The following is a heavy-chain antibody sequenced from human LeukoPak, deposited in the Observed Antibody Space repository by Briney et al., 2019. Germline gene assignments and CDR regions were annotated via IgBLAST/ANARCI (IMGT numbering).Heavy chain of an antibody. CDR3: ASSYCSGGSCYSGTYYYYGMDV. D-gene: IGHD2-15*01. CDR1: GYTFTSYG. J-gene: IGHJ6*02. CDR2: ISAYNGNT. V-gene: IGHV1-18*01. Sequence: ASVKVSCKASGYTFTSYGISWVRQAPGQGLEWMGWISAYNGNTNYAQKLQGRVTMTTDTSTSTAYMELRSLRSDDTAVYYCASSYCSGGSCYSGTYYYYGMDVWGQGTTVTVSS.